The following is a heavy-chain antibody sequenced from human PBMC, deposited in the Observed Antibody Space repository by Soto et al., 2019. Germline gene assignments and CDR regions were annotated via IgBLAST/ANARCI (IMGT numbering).Heavy chain of an antibody. CDR2: INDSGST. V-gene: IGHV4-34*01. CDR3: ARRVTMQYYFDY. D-gene: IGHD2-2*01. CDR1: GGSLSGYY. J-gene: IGHJ4*02. Sequence: QVQLQHWGAGLLKPSETLSRTCAVYGGSLSGYYWSWIRQPPGKGLEWIGEINDSGSTNYNPSFKSRVTISADTSKKQFSLKLTSVTAADTAVYYCARRVTMQYYFDYWGQGTLVPVFS.